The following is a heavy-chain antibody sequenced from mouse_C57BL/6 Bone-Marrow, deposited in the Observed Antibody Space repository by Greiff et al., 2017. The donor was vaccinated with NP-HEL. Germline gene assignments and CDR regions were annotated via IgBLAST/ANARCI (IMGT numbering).Heavy chain of an antibody. V-gene: IGHV1-50*01. J-gene: IGHJ3*01. CDR3: ARKAYYGRSYEFAY. D-gene: IGHD1-1*01. CDR1: GYTFTTYW. CDR2: IDPSDSYT. Sequence: QVQLQQPGAELVKPGASVKLSCKASGYTFTTYWMQWVKQRPGQGLEWIGEIDPSDSYTNYNQKFKDKATLTVDTSSITANMQLSSLTSEDSAVYYCARKAYYGRSYEFAYWGQGTLVTVSA.